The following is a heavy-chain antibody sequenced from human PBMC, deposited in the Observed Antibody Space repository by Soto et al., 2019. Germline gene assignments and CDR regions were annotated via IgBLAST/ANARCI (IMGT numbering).Heavy chain of an antibody. Sequence: EGQLVESGGGLVQPGGSLRLSCQVSGFTFRSYWMTWVRQAPGKGLEWVANINLDGSEKYYVDSVKGRFTISRDKAKKSLHLDLRDLIANDTAVEYCARGAIAGNEVPGDWGQGTLVTVSS. CDR1: GFTFRSYW. D-gene: IGHD1-1*01. J-gene: IGHJ1*01. CDR2: INLDGSEK. V-gene: IGHV3-7*05. CDR3: ARGAIAGNEVPGD.